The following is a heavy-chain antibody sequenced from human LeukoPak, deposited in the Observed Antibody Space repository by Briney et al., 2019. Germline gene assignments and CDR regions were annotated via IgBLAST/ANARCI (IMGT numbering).Heavy chain of an antibody. J-gene: IGHJ4*02. CDR2: ISVYNGDA. Sequence: ASVKVSCKASVYTFSTYAISWVRQAPGQGLEWMGWISVYNGDAKYPQKFQGRVTMSTDTSTGTAYMELRSLRSDDAAVYYCARYAQDSNGWYYFDYWGQGTLVTVSS. V-gene: IGHV1-18*01. D-gene: IGHD6-19*01. CDR1: VYTFSTYA. CDR3: ARYAQDSNGWYYFDY.